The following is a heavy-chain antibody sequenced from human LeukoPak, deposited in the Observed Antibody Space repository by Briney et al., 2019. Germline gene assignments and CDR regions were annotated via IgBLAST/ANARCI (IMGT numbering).Heavy chain of an antibody. J-gene: IGHJ4*02. CDR1: GYTFTDYY. CDR2: MDPKSGEA. Sequence: ASVKVSCKASGYTFTDYYMHWVRQAPGQGLEWMGWMDPKSGEANHAQKFQGRVIMTRDTSINTAYMELSRLRSDDTAVYYGALEVYYSDNSAFDYWGQGTLVTVSS. D-gene: IGHD3-22*01. CDR3: ALEVYYSDNSAFDY. V-gene: IGHV1-2*02.